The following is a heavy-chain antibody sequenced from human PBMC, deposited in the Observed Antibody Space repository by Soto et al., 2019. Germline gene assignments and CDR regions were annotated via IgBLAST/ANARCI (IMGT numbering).Heavy chain of an antibody. V-gene: IGHV1-8*01. J-gene: IGHJ3*02. Sequence: SVKVSCKTSGYTFNKYPIHWVRQAPGQGLEWMGWINPNNGDTGFSQKFQGRVTMTRNTSISTAYMELSSLGSEDTAVYYCASHYCSGGSCYDAFDIWGQGTMVTVSS. CDR3: ASHYCSGGSCYDAFDI. CDR2: INPNNGDT. CDR1: GYTFNKYP. D-gene: IGHD2-15*01.